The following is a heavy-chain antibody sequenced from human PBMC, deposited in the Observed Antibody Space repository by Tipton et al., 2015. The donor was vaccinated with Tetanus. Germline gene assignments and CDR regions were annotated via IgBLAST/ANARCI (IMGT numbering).Heavy chain of an antibody. CDR3: ARLSANSYGYPQFDY. J-gene: IGHJ4*02. D-gene: IGHD5-18*01. Sequence: SLRLSCAASGFTFSSYSMNWVRQSPGKGLEWVSFISSSSSPSSRTIYYADSVKGRFIISRDIAKNSLYLQMNSLRAEDTAVYYCARLSANSYGYPQFDYWGQGTLVTVSS. CDR2: ISSSSSPSSRTI. V-gene: IGHV3-48*01. CDR1: GFTFSSYS.